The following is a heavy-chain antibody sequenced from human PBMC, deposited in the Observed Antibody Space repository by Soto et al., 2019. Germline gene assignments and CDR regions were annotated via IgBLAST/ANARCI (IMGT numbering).Heavy chain of an antibody. Sequence: QVQLEQSAPEVKKPGASVKVSCKVSGYTFTTYGISWVRQAPGQGLEWLGWINTHNGNTNYAQNLQGRVIMTADTSTNTAYMELRSLRSDDTAIYYCTREGSAPYYYYGMDAWGQGTTVTVSS. CDR1: GYTFTTYG. D-gene: IGHD3-10*01. V-gene: IGHV1-18*01. CDR2: INTHNGNT. J-gene: IGHJ6*02. CDR3: TREGSAPYYYYGMDA.